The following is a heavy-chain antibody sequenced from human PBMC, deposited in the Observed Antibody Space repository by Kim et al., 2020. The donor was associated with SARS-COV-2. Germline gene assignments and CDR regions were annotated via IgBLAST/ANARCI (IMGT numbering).Heavy chain of an antibody. V-gene: IGHV7-4-1*02. Sequence: AQGFTGRFVFSLDTSGSTAYLQISSLKAEDTAVYYCARDLGVAAAWKFDYWGQGTLVTVSS. J-gene: IGHJ4*02. D-gene: IGHD6-13*01. CDR3: ARDLGVAAAWKFDY.